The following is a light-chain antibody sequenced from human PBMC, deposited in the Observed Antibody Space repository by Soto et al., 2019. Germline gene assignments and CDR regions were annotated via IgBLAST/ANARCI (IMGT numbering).Light chain of an antibody. CDR2: DVG. V-gene: IGLV2-14*01. Sequence: SVLSKPASVSGSPGQAIAIFCTGTSSDVGAYNFVSWYQQHPDQAPKLILYDVGNRPPGVSNRFSGSKSGDSASLTISGLQAEDEADYYCSSYTTIKTYVFGTGTKVTVL. CDR3: SSYTTIKTYV. J-gene: IGLJ1*01. CDR1: SSDVGAYNF.